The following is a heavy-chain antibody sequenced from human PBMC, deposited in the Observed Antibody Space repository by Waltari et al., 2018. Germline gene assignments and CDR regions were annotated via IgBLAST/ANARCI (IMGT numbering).Heavy chain of an antibody. CDR3: ATYIGASLGTAAFDV. CDR2: ISFRGAT. D-gene: IGHD5-12*01. J-gene: IGHJ3*01. V-gene: IGHV4-39*01. Sequence: AWLRQPPGEGRGWIVTISFRGATYTIPALKSRVTMSRDTSENQRALKLGSVTAADTAVYYCATYIGASLGTAAFDVWGQGTTVTVSS.